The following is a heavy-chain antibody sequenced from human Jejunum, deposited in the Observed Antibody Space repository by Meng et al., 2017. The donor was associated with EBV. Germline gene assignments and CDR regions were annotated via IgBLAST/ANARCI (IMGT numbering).Heavy chain of an antibody. V-gene: IGHV3-72*01. D-gene: IGHD3-10*01. J-gene: IGHJ4*02. CDR3: ADVTVTSGSDF. CDR2: IKNKADGYTT. Sequence: VQLVGSGGGLVQPGGSLRLSFVASGFTFSYHYMDWVRQAPGKGLEWVGRIKNKADGYTTIYAASVKGRFTVSRDDSKSSLYLQMNSLKAEDTAVYYCADVTVTSGSDFWGQGTLVTVSS. CDR1: GFTFSYHY.